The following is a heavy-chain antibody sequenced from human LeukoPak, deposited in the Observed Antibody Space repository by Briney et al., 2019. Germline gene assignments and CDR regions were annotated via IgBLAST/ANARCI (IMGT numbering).Heavy chain of an antibody. V-gene: IGHV4-39*07. CDR3: ARTTWIQLWHDAFDI. J-gene: IGHJ3*02. CDR1: GGSISSGSYY. D-gene: IGHD5-18*01. Sequence: SETLSLTCTVSGGSISSGSYYWSWIRQPPGKGLEWIGEINHSGSTNYSPSLKSRVTISVDTSKNQFSLKLSSVTAADTAVYYCARTTWIQLWHDAFDIWGQGAMDTVSS. CDR2: INHSGST.